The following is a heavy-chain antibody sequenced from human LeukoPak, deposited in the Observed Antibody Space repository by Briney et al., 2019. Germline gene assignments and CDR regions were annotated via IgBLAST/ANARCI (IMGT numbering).Heavy chain of an antibody. Sequence: SETLSLTCAVYGGSFSGYYWSWIRQPPGKGLEWIGEINHSGSTNYNPSLKSRVTISVDTSKNQFSLKLSSVTAADTAVYYCARTFGVGATGFDYWGQGTLVTVSS. J-gene: IGHJ4*02. V-gene: IGHV4-34*01. CDR2: INHSGST. CDR3: ARTFGVGATGFDY. D-gene: IGHD1-26*01. CDR1: GGSFSGYY.